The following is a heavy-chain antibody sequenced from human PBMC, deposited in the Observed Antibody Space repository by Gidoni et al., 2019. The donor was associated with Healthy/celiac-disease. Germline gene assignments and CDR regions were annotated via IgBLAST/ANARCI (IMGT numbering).Heavy chain of an antibody. CDR2: FDPEDGET. V-gene: IGHV1-24*01. J-gene: IGHJ2*01. D-gene: IGHD3-10*01. CDR1: GYTLTDLS. Sequence: QVQLVQSGAEVKKPGASVKVSCTVSGYTLTDLSMHWVRQAPGKGLEWMGGFDPEDGETIYAQKFQGRVTMTEDTSTDTAYMELSSLRSEDTAVYYCATTLKITMVRGVPRYFDLWGRGTLVTVSS. CDR3: ATTLKITMVRGVPRYFDL.